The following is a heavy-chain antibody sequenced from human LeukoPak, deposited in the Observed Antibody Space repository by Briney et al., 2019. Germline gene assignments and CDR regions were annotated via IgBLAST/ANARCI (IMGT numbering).Heavy chain of an antibody. CDR3: ARSGVVGATNWFDP. D-gene: IGHD1-26*01. V-gene: IGHV1-2*06. Sequence: ASVKVSCKASGYTFTSYAMHWVRQAPGQGLEWMGRINPNSGGTNHAQKFQGRVTMTRDTSISTAYMELSRLRSDDTAVYYCARSGVVGATNWFDPWGQGTLVTVSS. CDR1: GYTFTSYA. CDR2: INPNSGGT. J-gene: IGHJ5*02.